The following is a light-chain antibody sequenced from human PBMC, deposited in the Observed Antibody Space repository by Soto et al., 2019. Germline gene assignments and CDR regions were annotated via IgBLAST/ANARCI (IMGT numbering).Light chain of an antibody. CDR2: GSS. Sequence: EIVLTQPPDTLSLSPGERATLSCRASQSVSSNYVAWYQQKPGQAPRLLTHGSSSRATGVPDRFSGRGSGTTFTLVISRLEPEDFAVYYCQQYGNSPQTFGQGTKVDIK. CDR1: QSVSSNY. J-gene: IGKJ1*01. CDR3: QQYGNSPQT. V-gene: IGKV3-20*01.